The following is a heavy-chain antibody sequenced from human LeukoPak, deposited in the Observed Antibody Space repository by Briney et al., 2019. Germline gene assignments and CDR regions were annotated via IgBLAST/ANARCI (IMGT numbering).Heavy chain of an antibody. D-gene: IGHD6-13*01. V-gene: IGHV3-21*01. J-gene: IGHJ3*02. CDR2: ISSSSSYI. Sequence: KGLEWVSSISSSSSYIYYADSVKGRFTISRDNAKNSLYLQMNSLRAEDTAVYYCPLSYSNNWSRAFDIWGQGTMVTVSS. CDR3: PLSYSNNWSRAFDI.